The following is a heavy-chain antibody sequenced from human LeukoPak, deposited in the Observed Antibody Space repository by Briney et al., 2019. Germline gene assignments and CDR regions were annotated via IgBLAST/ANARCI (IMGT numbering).Heavy chain of an antibody. V-gene: IGHV1-2*02. J-gene: IGHJ6*03. CDR2: INPNSGGT. CDR3: ARDQAPHYDFWSGYGVHGYYYYMDV. CDR1: GYTFTSYD. D-gene: IGHD3-3*01. Sequence: GASVKVSCKASGYTFTSYDINWVRQAPGQGLEWMGWINPNSGGTNYAQKFQGRVTMTRDTSISTAYMELSSLRSEDTAVYYCARDQAPHYDFWSGYGVHGYYYYMDVWGKGTTVTVSS.